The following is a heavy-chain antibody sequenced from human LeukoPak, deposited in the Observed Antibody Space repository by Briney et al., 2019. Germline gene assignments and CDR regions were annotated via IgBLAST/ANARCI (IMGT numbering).Heavy chain of an antibody. CDR3: VKDLRVGGDY. D-gene: IGHD3-16*01. V-gene: IGHV3-64D*06. J-gene: IGHJ4*02. CDR2: ISTDGGST. CDR1: GFTLSNYP. Sequence: GGSLRLSCSASGFTLSNYPMYWVRQAPGKGLEYVSAISTDGGSTYYADSVKGRFTISRDNSKNTLYLRMSSLRAEDTAVYYCVKDLRVGGDYWGQGTLVTVSS.